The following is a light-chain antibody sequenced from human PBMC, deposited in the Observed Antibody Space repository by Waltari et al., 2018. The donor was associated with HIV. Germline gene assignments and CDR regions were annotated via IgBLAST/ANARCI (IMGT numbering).Light chain of an antibody. CDR1: SGSVASNY. CDR3: QSYDNSNWV. CDR2: EDD. Sequence: ILTQPHSVSESPGKTVIISCTGSSGSVASNYVQWYQLRPGNAPRNVIYEDDKRPSGVPDRFSGSIDGSSNSASLIISGLKPEDEGDYYCQSYDNSNWVFGGGTKLTV. V-gene: IGLV6-57*02. J-gene: IGLJ3*02.